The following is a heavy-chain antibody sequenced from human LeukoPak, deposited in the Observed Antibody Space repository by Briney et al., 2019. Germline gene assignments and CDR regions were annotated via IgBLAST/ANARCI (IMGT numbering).Heavy chain of an antibody. V-gene: IGHV3-11*04. CDR1: GFTLSTYW. Sequence: PGGSLRLSCAASGFTLSTYWMSWIRQAPGKGLEWVSDISSSGSIIHYADSVKGRFTISRDNAKNSLYLQMNSLRAEDTAVYYCARATSYYDSSGWSYYFDYWGQGTLVTVSS. CDR3: ARATSYYDSSGWSYYFDY. CDR2: ISSSGSII. J-gene: IGHJ4*02. D-gene: IGHD3-22*01.